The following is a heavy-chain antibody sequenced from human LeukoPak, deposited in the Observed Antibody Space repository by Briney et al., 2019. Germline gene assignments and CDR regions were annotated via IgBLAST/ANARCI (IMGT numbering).Heavy chain of an antibody. D-gene: IGHD3-9*01. CDR1: GFTFSSYA. V-gene: IGHV3-23*01. Sequence: GGSLRLSCAASGFTFSSYAMSWVRQAPGKGLEWVSAISDGGGSTYYADSVKGRFTISRDSSKNTLYLQMNSLRAEDTAVYYCAKVGGYYDILTGYPWYFDLWGRGTLLTVSS. CDR2: ISDGGGST. J-gene: IGHJ2*01. CDR3: AKVGGYYDILTGYPWYFDL.